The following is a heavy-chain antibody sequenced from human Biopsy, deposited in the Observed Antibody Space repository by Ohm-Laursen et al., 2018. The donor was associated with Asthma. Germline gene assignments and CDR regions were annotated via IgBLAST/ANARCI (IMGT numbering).Heavy chain of an antibody. CDR2: INGDGSQK. V-gene: IGHV3-7*01. CDR3: AREGHEYCSSTSCASFDY. D-gene: IGHD2-2*01. CDR1: GFTFGNFW. Sequence: LSLTCAASGFTFGNFWMSWGRQTPGKGLEWVATINGDGSQKSYVDPVTGRFTISRDNSKNTLYLQMNSLRAEDTAVYYCAREGHEYCSSTSCASFDYWGQETLVTVSS. J-gene: IGHJ4*02.